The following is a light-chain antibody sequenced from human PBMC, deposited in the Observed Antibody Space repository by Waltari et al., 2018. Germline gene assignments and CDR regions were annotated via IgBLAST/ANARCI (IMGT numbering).Light chain of an antibody. J-gene: IGLJ3*02. V-gene: IGLV1-44*01. CDR3: AAWDDSLNGRV. CDR1: SSNIGRNG. Sequence: QSVLTQPPSASATPGQGLTVFCSGSSSNIGRNGVSWYQQVPGTAPKLLIHPDKRRSSELPDRFSGSKSGTSASRANSGLQSEDEAQYYCAAWDDSLNGRVFGGGTKVTVL. CDR2: PDK.